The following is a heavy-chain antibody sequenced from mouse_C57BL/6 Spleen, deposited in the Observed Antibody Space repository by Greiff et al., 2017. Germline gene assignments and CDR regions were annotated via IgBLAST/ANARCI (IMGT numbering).Heavy chain of an antibody. Sequence: VQLQQPGAELVRPGSSVKLSCKTSGYTFTSYWMDWVKQRPGQGLEWIGNIYPADSETRYNQKFKDKATLTVDKSTSTAYMQLSSLTSEDSAVYYCGKRGRFFAYWGQGTLVTVSA. CDR3: GKRGRFFAY. CDR1: GYTFTSYW. CDR2: IYPADSET. J-gene: IGHJ3*01. D-gene: IGHD4-1*01. V-gene: IGHV1-61*01.